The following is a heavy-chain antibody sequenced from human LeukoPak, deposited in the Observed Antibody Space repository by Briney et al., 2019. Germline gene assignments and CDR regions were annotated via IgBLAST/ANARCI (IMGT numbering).Heavy chain of an antibody. CDR2: IYYSGSA. CDR3: ARDLNYYFDY. D-gene: IGHD1-1*01. Sequence: SETLSLTCTVSGGSISSYYWSWIRQPPGKGLEWIGYIYYSGSANYNPSLKSRVTISVDTSKNQFSLKLSSVTAADTAVYYCARDLNYYFDYWGQGTLVTVSS. CDR1: GGSISSYY. V-gene: IGHV4-59*01. J-gene: IGHJ4*02.